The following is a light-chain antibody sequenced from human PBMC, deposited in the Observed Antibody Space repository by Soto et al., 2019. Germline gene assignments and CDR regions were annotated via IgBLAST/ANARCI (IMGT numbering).Light chain of an antibody. CDR2: DNN. CDR3: GTWDSSLSVVV. Sequence: QSVLTQPPSVSAAPGQKVTISCSGSNSNIGNNYVSWYQQLPTTAPKLLIYDNNKRPSGIPDRFSGSKSGTSATLDITGLQTGDEADYYCGTWDSSLSVVVFGGGTKLTVL. V-gene: IGLV1-51*01. J-gene: IGLJ2*01. CDR1: NSNIGNNY.